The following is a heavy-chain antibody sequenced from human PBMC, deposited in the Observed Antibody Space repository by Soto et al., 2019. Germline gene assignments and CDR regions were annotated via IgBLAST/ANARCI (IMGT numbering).Heavy chain of an antibody. CDR2: ISYDGSNK. CDR3: ASPVDTAMVFSAFDY. J-gene: IGHJ4*02. CDR1: GFTFSSYA. D-gene: IGHD5-18*01. Sequence: QVQLVESGGGVVQPGRSLRLSCAASGFTFSSYAMHWVRQAPGKGLGWVAVISYDGSNKYYADSVKGRFTISRDNSKNTLYLQMNSLRAEDTAVYYCASPVDTAMVFSAFDYWGQGTLVTVSS. V-gene: IGHV3-30-3*01.